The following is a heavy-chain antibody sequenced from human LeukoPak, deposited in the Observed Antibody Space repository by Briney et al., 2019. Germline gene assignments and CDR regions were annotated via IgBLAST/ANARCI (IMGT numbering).Heavy chain of an antibody. Sequence: SETLSLTCTVSGGSISSSSYYWGWIRQPPGKGLEWIGSIYYSGSTYHNPSLKSRVTISVDTSKNQFSLKLSSVTAADTAVYYCARHETGRIVPAAMTDYWGQGTLVTVSS. CDR1: GGSISSSSYY. D-gene: IGHD2-2*01. CDR2: IYYSGST. V-gene: IGHV4-39*01. CDR3: ARHETGRIVPAAMTDY. J-gene: IGHJ4*02.